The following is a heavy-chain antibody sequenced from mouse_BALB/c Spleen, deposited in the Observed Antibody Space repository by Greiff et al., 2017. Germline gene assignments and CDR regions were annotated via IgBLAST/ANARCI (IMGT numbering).Heavy chain of an antibody. CDR3: ARPYYYAMDY. V-gene: IGHV5-17*02. Sequence: EVMLVESGGGLVQPGGSRKLSCAASGFTFSSFGMHWVRQAPEKGLEWVAYISSGSSTIYYADTVKGRFTISRDNPKYTLFLQMTSLRSEDTAMYYCARPYYYAMDYWGQGTSVTVSS. CDR1: GFTFSSFG. J-gene: IGHJ4*01. CDR2: ISSGSSTI.